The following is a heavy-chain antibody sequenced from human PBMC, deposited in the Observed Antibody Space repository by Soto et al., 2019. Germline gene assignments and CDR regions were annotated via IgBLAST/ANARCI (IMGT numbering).Heavy chain of an antibody. D-gene: IGHD7-27*01. CDR3: ARGSGADDFDI. Sequence: ASVKVSCKVSGGTFNIRWVRQAPGQGLEWMGGIIPVIDTANYARKFQGRVVISADRATNIVYMEMMSLTLEDTAVYYCARGSGADDFDIWGQGTMVTVSS. V-gene: IGHV1-69*06. CDR1: GGTFN. CDR2: IIPVIDTA. J-gene: IGHJ3*02.